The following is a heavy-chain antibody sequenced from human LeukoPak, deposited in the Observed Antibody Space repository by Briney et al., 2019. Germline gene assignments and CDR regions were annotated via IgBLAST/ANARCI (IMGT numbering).Heavy chain of an antibody. CDR3: ARADPRVSWFDP. J-gene: IGHJ5*02. V-gene: IGHV1-46*01. D-gene: IGHD6-13*01. Sequence: GASVKVSCKASGYTFTSYYMHWVRHAPGQGLEWMGIINPSGGSTSYAQKFQGRVTMTRDMSTSTVYMELSSLRSEDTAVYYCARADPRVSWFDPWGQGTLVTVSS. CDR2: INPSGGST. CDR1: GYTFTSYY.